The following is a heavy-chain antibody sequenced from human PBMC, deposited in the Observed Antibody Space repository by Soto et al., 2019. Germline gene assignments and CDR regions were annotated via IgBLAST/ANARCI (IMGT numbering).Heavy chain of an antibody. J-gene: IGHJ6*02. CDR2: MNPNSGNT. D-gene: IGHD4-4*01. CDR1: GYAFTSYD. CDR3: ARETLYSNYNGYYYGMDV. Sequence: ASVKVSCKASGYAFTSYDINWVRQATGQGLEWMGWMNPNSGNTGYAQKFQGRVTMTRNTSISTAYMELSSLRSEDTAVYYCARETLYSNYNGYYYGMDVWGQGTTVTASS. V-gene: IGHV1-8*01.